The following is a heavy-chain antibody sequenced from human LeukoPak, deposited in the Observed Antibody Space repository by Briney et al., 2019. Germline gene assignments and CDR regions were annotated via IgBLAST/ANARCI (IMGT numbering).Heavy chain of an antibody. V-gene: IGHV4-59*08. Sequence: SETLSLTCTVSGGSISSYYWSWIRQPPGKGLEWIGYIYYSGSTNYNPSLKSRVTVSVDTSKNQFSLKLSSVTAADTAVYYCAITSMIVVAPDAFDIWGQGTMVTVSS. J-gene: IGHJ3*02. CDR2: IYYSGST. CDR1: GGSISSYY. D-gene: IGHD3-22*01. CDR3: AITSMIVVAPDAFDI.